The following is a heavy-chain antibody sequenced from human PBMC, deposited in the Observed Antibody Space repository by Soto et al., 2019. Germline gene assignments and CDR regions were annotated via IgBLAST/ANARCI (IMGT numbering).Heavy chain of an antibody. Sequence: PCETLSLTGSVYGGSFSGHFWSWIREPPGKGLEWIGEINHSGSTNFNPSLKSRVTISVDTSKNQFSLKVNSLTAADTAVYYCARGISLIVEVQRDAPDKYYFDSWGQGTVVTVSS. CDR3: ARGISLIVEVQRDAPDKYYFDS. V-gene: IGHV4-34*01. CDR2: INHSGST. J-gene: IGHJ4*02. D-gene: IGHD2-21*01. CDR1: GGSFSGHF.